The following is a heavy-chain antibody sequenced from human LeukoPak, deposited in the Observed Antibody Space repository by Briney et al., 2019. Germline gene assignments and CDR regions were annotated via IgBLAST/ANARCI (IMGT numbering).Heavy chain of an antibody. CDR2: IIPILGIG. V-gene: IGHV1-69*02. CDR3: ARARRVAAAIDY. D-gene: IGHD6-13*01. J-gene: IGHJ4*02. Sequence: SVKVSCKASGGTFTSYTISWVRQPPGQGLEWMGRIIPILGIGNYAQKFQCRVTFTVAKSTSTAYMELSSLRSEDKAVYYCARARRVAAAIDYWGQGTLVTVSS. CDR1: GGTFTSYT.